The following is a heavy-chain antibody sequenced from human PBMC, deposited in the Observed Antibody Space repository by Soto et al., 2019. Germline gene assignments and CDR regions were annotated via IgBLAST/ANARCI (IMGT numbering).Heavy chain of an antibody. V-gene: IGHV1-69*02. J-gene: IGHJ4*02. CDR3: ARLYSSSLIDY. CDR1: GGTFSSYT. Sequence: SVKVSCKASGGTFSSYTISWVRQAPGQGLEWMGRIIPILGIANYAQKFQGRVTITADKSTSTAYMELSSLRSEDTAVYYCARLYSSSLIDYWGQGTLVTVSS. D-gene: IGHD6-6*01. CDR2: IIPILGIA.